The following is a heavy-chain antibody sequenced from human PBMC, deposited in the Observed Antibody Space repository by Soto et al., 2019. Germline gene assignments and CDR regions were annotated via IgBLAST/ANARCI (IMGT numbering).Heavy chain of an antibody. D-gene: IGHD2-15*01. J-gene: IGHJ4*02. CDR2: IYYSGST. V-gene: IGHV4-31*03. Sequence: QVQLQESGPGLVKPSQTLSLTCTVSGGSISSGGYYWSWIRQHPGKGLEWIGYIYYSGSTYYNPSPXGXVXIXXDPSKNQFSLKLSSVTAADTAVYYCARRYGGNFDYWGQGTLVTVSS. CDR3: ARRYGGNFDY. CDR1: GGSISSGGYY.